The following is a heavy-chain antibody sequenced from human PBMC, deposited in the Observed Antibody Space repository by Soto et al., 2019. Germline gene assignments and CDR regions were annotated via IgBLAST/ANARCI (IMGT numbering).Heavy chain of an antibody. CDR2: ISYDGTNQ. J-gene: IGHJ3*01. V-gene: IGHV3-30*14. CDR3: ARGAIVGVNDVFDV. CDR1: GFPFSPYT. Sequence: GGSLRLSCAASGFPFSPYTMHWVRQAPGQGLEWVAVISYDGTNQYYADSVKGRFIISRDNSNYTLSLQMHSLKSEDTAVYFCARGAIVGVNDVFDVWGQGTMVTVSS. D-gene: IGHD1-26*01.